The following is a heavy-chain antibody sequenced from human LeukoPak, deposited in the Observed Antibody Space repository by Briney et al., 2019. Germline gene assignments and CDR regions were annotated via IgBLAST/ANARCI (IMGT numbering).Heavy chain of an antibody. D-gene: IGHD4-17*01. CDR3: ARGPRAQGLQYDYGDYLSWGIFDY. V-gene: IGHV1-46*01. Sequence: GASVKVSCKASGYTFTSYYMHWVRQAPGQGLEWMGIINPSGGSTSYAQKFQGRVTMTRDTSTSTVYTELSSLRSEDTAVYYCARGPRAQGLQYDYGDYLSWGIFDYWGQGTLVTVSS. J-gene: IGHJ4*02. CDR2: INPSGGST. CDR1: GYTFTSYY.